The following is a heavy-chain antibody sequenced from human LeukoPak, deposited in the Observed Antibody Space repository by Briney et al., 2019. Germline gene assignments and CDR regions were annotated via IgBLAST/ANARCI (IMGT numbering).Heavy chain of an antibody. Sequence: GGSLRLSCAASGFTFSSYAMSWVRQAPGMGLEWVSVISGTSTTDYADSVKGRFTISRDNSKNTLYLQMNSLRAEDTAVYYCARDGDAGYWGQGTLVTVSS. CDR3: ARDGDAGY. J-gene: IGHJ4*02. CDR2: ISGTSTT. D-gene: IGHD7-27*01. V-gene: IGHV3-23*01. CDR1: GFTFSSYA.